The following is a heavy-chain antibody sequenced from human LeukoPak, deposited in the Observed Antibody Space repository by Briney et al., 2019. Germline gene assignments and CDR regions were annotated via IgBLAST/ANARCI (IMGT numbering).Heavy chain of an antibody. V-gene: IGHV3-21*01. D-gene: IGHD3-22*01. CDR3: ARTYYYDSSGYRPDDAFDI. CDR2: ISSSSSYI. Sequence: GGSLRLSCAASGFTFSSYSMNWVRQAPGKGLEWVSSISSSSSYIYYADSVKGRFTITRDNAKNSLYLQMNSLRDEDTAVYYCARTYYYDSSGYRPDDAFDIWGQGTMVTVSS. J-gene: IGHJ3*02. CDR1: GFTFSSYS.